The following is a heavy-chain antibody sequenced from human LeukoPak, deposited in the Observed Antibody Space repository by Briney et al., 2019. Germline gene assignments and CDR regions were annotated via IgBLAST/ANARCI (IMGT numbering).Heavy chain of an antibody. CDR3: ASQGVDGSWYDYYYYTDV. V-gene: IGHV1-69*13. CDR2: IIPIFGTA. CDR1: GGTFSSYA. J-gene: IGHJ6*03. D-gene: IGHD6-13*01. Sequence: GASVKVSCKASGGTFSSYAISWVRQAPGQGLEWMGGIIPIFGTANYAQKFQGRVTITADESTSTAYMELSSLRSEDTAVYYCASQGVDGSWYDYYYYTDVWGKGTTVTISS.